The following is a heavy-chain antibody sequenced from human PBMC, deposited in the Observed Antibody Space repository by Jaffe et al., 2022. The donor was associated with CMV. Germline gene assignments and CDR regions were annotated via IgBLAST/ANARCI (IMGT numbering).Heavy chain of an antibody. Sequence: QLQLQESGPGLVKPSETLSLTCTVSGGFISSSSYYWGWIRQPPGKGLEWIGSIYYSGSTYYNPSLKSRVTISVDTSKNQFSLKLSSVTAADTAVYYCARPHSPRTPSGLNFWGQGTLVTVSS. CDR3: ARPHSPRTPSGLNF. V-gene: IGHV4-39*01. CDR2: IYYSGST. J-gene: IGHJ4*02. CDR1: GGFISSSSYY. D-gene: IGHD1-26*01.